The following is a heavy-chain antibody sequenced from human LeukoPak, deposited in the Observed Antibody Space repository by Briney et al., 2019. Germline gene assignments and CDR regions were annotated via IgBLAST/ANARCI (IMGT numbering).Heavy chain of an antibody. CDR1: GFTFSSYG. CDR2: IWYDGSNK. J-gene: IGHJ4*02. D-gene: IGHD4-23*01. Sequence: GGSLRLSCAASGFTFSSYGMHWVRQAPGKGLEWVAVIWYDGSNKYYADSVKGRYTISRDNSKNTLYLQMNSLRAEDTAVYYCARGGYGGNSGFDYWGQGTLVTVSS. CDR3: ARGGYGGNSGFDY. V-gene: IGHV3-33*01.